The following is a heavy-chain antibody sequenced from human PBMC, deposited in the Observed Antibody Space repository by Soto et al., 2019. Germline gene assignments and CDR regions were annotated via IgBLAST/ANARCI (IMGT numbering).Heavy chain of an antibody. CDR3: ARERAVGIAVALNWFDP. J-gene: IGHJ5*02. D-gene: IGHD6-19*01. CDR1: GFTFSSYS. V-gene: IGHV3-48*02. CDR2: ISSSSSTI. Sequence: EVQLVESGGGLVQPGGSLRLSSAASGFTFSSYSMNWVRQAPGKGLEWVSYISSSSSTIYYADSVKGRFTISRDNAKNSLYLQMNSLRDEDTAVYYCARERAVGIAVALNWFDPWGQGTLVTVSS.